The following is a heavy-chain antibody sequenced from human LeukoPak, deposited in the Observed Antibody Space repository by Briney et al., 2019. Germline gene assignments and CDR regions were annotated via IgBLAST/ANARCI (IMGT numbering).Heavy chain of an antibody. J-gene: IGHJ3*02. CDR1: GGSISSGSYY. Sequence: SETLSLTCTVSGGSISSGSYYWSWIRQPAGKGLEWIGRIYTSGSTNYNPSLKSRVTISVDTSKNQFSLMLTSVTAADTAVYYCARDRYDFWSGYYTPAAFDIWGQGTMVTVSS. CDR2: IYTSGST. D-gene: IGHD3-3*01. V-gene: IGHV4-61*02. CDR3: ARDRYDFWSGYYTPAAFDI.